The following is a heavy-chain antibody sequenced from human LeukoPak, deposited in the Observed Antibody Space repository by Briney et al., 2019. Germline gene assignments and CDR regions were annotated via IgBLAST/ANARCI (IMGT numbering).Heavy chain of an antibody. J-gene: IGHJ4*02. CDR2: ISIGSSHI. Sequence: PGGSLRLSCAASGLTFSDSYMTWIRQAPGKGLEWVSYISIGSSHIKYADSVKGRFTISRDNAKNSLYLQMNSLGADDTAVYYCARVQGGWYYFDYWGQGTLVTVSS. V-gene: IGHV3-11*06. CDR1: GLTFSDSY. D-gene: IGHD2-15*01. CDR3: ARVQGGWYYFDY.